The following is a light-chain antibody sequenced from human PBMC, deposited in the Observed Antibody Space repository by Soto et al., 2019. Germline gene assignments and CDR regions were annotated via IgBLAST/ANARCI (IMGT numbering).Light chain of an antibody. V-gene: IGKV3-20*01. CDR1: QSVRSNY. CDR3: HQYGSSPRT. J-gene: IGKJ1*01. Sequence: EIVLTQSPGTLSLSPGDRATLSCRASQSVRSNYLAWYQQKPGQAPRLLIYGASIRATGIPDRFSGSGSGTDFTLTIRRLEPEDFAVYFCHQYGSSPRTFGQGTKVEIK. CDR2: GAS.